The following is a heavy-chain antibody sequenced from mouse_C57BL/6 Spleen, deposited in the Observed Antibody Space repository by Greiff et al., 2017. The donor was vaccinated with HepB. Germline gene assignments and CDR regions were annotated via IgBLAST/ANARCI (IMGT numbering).Heavy chain of an antibody. CDR2: INPYNGGT. CDR1: GYTFTDYY. CDR3: ARRWGSDYAMDY. Sequence: EVQLQQSGPVLVKPGASVKMSCKASGYTFTDYYMNWVKQSHGKSLEWIGVINPYNGGTSYNQKFKGKATLTVDKSSSTAYMELNSLTSEDSAVYYCARRWGSDYAMDYWGQGTSVTVSS. D-gene: IGHD2-3*01. J-gene: IGHJ4*01. V-gene: IGHV1-19*01.